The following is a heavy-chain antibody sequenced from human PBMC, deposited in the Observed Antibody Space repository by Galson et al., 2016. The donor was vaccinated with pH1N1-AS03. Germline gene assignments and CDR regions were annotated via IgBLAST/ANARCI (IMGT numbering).Heavy chain of an antibody. Sequence: SLRLSCAASGFIFSSYCMYWVRQAPGKGLEWVAVIWFDGNDKYYADSVKGRFTISRDNSKNTLYLQMNSLRSEDKAVYYCAKMDGSNNFYYFDYWGQGTPVTVSS. CDR2: IWFDGNDK. V-gene: IGHV3-33*06. CDR3: AKMDGSNNFYYFDY. J-gene: IGHJ4*02. D-gene: IGHD1-20*01. CDR1: GFIFSSYC.